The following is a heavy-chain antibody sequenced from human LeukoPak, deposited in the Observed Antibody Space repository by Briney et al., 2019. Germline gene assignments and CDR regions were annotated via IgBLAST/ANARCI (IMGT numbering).Heavy chain of an antibody. CDR3: VRDIGECSSTSCYAPLIDY. Sequence: ASVKVSCKASGYTFAMFGISWVRQAPGQGFEWMGWSSAYNGDTKYSQRFQGRVTMSADTSTNTAYMDLRSLRSDDMAVYYCVRDIGECSSTSCYAPLIDYWGQGTLVTVSS. D-gene: IGHD2-2*01. J-gene: IGHJ4*02. CDR1: GYTFAMFG. V-gene: IGHV1-18*03. CDR2: SSAYNGDT.